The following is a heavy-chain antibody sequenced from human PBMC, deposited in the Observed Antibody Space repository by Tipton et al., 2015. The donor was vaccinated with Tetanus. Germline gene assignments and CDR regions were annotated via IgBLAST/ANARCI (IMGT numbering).Heavy chain of an antibody. D-gene: IGHD1-26*01. Sequence: QLVQSGAEVKKPGSSVKVSCKASGGTFSSYAISWVRQATGQGLEWTGGIIPIFGTANYAQKFQGRVTITADKSTSTAYMELSSLGSGDTAVDYCGRGWEGDLYGMDVWGQGTTVTVSS. CDR3: GRGWEGDLYGMDV. CDR2: IIPIFGTA. CDR1: GGTFSSYA. J-gene: IGHJ6*02. V-gene: IGHV1-69*06.